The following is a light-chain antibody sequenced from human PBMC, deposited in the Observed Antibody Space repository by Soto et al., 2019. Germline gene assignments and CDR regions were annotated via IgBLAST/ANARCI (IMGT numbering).Light chain of an antibody. CDR2: AAS. V-gene: IGKV1-39*01. CDR1: QSISSY. CDR3: QQSYSTPLT. J-gene: IGKJ4*01. Sequence: DIQMTQSPSSLSASVGDRVTITCRASQSISSYLNWYQQKPGKAPKLLIYAASSLQSGVPSRFSGSGSGTDFTLTIRSMQTADFATYSCQQSYSTPLTFGGATKVDIK.